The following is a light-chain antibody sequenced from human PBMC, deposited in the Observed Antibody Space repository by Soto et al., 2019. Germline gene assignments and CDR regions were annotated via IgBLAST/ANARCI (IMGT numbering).Light chain of an antibody. CDR2: GAF. Sequence: EIVMTQSAAILSVSPGERATLSCRASQSSSRNSAWYQQKPGQAPRVHIYGAFTRATGIPDRFSGSGSGTKFTLTISGLQSEDFAVYCCQQYNSWPPYTFGQGTRLEIK. V-gene: IGKV3-15*01. CDR1: QSSSRN. J-gene: IGKJ2*01. CDR3: QQYNSWPPYT.